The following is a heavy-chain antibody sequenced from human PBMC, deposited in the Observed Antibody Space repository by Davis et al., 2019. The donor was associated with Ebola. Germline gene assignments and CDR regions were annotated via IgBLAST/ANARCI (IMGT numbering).Heavy chain of an antibody. J-gene: IGHJ4*02. CDR3: ARDHVAGPLDY. CDR2: IYHSGST. V-gene: IGHV4-38-2*02. Sequence: PGGSLRLSCAVSGYSISSGYYWGWIRQPPGKGLEWIGSIYHSGSTYYNPSLKSRVTISVDTSKNQFSLKLSSVTAADTAVYYCARDHVAGPLDYWGQGTLVTVSS. D-gene: IGHD6-13*01. CDR1: GYSISSGYY.